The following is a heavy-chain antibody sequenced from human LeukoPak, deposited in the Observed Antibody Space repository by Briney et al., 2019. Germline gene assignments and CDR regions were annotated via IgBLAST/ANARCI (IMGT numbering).Heavy chain of an antibody. D-gene: IGHD3-10*01. J-gene: IGHJ4*02. CDR1: GFTFSSYA. Sequence: PGGSLRLSCAASGFTFSSYAMSWVRQAPGKGLEWVSSISSTSSYIYYADSVKGRFTISRDKDKNSVYLQMTSLRVEDTAVYYCAKVAKYYYGSETYYFFEHWGQGTPVTASS. V-gene: IGHV3-21*01. CDR2: ISSTSSYI. CDR3: AKVAKYYYGSETYYFFEH.